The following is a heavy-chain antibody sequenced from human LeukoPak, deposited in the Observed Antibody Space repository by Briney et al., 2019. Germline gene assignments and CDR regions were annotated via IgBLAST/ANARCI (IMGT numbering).Heavy chain of an antibody. V-gene: IGHV3-23*01. J-gene: IGHJ4*02. CDR2: ISGSGGST. D-gene: IGHD3-22*01. CDR1: GFSVSNTY. Sequence: PGGSLRLSCAASGFSVSNTYMSWVRQAPGKGLEWVSGISGSGGSTYHADSVKGRFTISRDNSKNTLYLQMNSLRAEDTAVYYCAKELDSSGYFDYWGQGTLVTVSS. CDR3: AKELDSSGYFDY.